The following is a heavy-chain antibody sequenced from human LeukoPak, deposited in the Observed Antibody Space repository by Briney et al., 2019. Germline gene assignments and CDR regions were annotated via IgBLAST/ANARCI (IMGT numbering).Heavy chain of an antibody. CDR2: ISSSSSYI. J-gene: IGHJ4*02. D-gene: IGHD1-1*01. Sequence: GGSLRLSRAASGFTFSSYSMNWVRQAPGKGLEWVSSISSSSSYIYYADSVEGRFTISRDNAKNSLYLQMNSLRAEDTAVYYCARDRTTFRYFDYWGQGTLVTVSS. V-gene: IGHV3-21*01. CDR1: GFTFSSYS. CDR3: ARDRTTFRYFDY.